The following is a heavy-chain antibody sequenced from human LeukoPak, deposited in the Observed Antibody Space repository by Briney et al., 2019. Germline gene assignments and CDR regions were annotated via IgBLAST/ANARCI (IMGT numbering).Heavy chain of an antibody. D-gene: IGHD6-13*01. V-gene: IGHV7-4-1*02. J-gene: IGHJ4*02. CDR2: INTDTGNP. Sequence: ASVKVSCKASNYTFTSYGISWVRQAPGQGLEWMGWINTDTGNPTYAQGFTGRFVFSLDTSVSTSYLQISSLKAEDTTVYYCARHRAATGTIFDYWGQGTLVTVSS. CDR3: ARHRAATGTIFDY. CDR1: NYTFTSYG.